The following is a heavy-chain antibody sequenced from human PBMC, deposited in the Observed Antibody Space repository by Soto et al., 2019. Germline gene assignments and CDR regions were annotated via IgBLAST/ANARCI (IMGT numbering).Heavy chain of an antibody. Sequence: QVQLVQSGPEVKKPGTSVKVSCKASGVTVNRFAVTWVRQAPGQGFQWLGGITPLFETTKHAQNFQGRATITADESTTTSYFELRGLASEDTAVYYCARGYGGYFDDWGQGTLVIVSS. CDR2: ITPLFETT. V-gene: IGHV1-69*01. CDR1: GVTVNRFA. D-gene: IGHD4-17*01. J-gene: IGHJ4*02. CDR3: ARGYGGYFDD.